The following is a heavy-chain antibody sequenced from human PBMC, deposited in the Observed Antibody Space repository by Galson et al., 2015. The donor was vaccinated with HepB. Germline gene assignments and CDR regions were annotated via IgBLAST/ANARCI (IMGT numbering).Heavy chain of an antibody. V-gene: IGHV1-8*01. D-gene: IGHD1-26*01. CDR2: MNPNSGNT. CDR1: GYTFTSYD. J-gene: IGHJ5*02. Sequence: SVKVSCKASGYTFTSYDINWERQATGQGLEWMGWMNPNSGNTGYGQKFQGRVSLTRNTSTSTAYMELSGLRSEDTAVYYCARMAADGSLNWFDPWGQGTVVTVSS. CDR3: ARMAADGSLNWFDP.